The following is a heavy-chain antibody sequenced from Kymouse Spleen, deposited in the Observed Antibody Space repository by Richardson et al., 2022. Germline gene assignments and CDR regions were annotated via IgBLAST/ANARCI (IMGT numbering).Heavy chain of an antibody. CDR2: INHSGST. J-gene: IGHJ4*02. CDR1: GGSFSGYY. V-gene: IGHV4-34*01. CDR3: ARESTSHCYTLFDY. D-gene: IGHD2-2*02. Sequence: QVQLQQWGAGLLKPSETLSLTCAVYGGSFSGYYWSWIRQPPGKGLEWIGEINHSGSTNYNPSLKSRVTISVDTSKNQFSLKLSSVTAADTAVYYCARESTSHCYTLFDYWGQGTLVTVSS.